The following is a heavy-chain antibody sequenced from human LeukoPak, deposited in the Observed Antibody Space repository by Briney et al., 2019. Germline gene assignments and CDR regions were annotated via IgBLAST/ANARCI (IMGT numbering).Heavy chain of an antibody. CDR2: ISGSGGNT. CDR1: GFTFSSYG. D-gene: IGHD3-22*01. J-gene: IGHJ4*02. Sequence: QSGGSLRLSCAASGFTFSSYGMSWVRQAPGKGLEWVSAISGSGGNTYYADSVKGRFTISRDISKNTVYLQMNSLRAEDTAVYYCAKPREGGYYDSSGYYRRDYYFDYWGQGTLVTVSS. CDR3: AKPREGGYYDSSGYYRRDYYFDY. V-gene: IGHV3-23*01.